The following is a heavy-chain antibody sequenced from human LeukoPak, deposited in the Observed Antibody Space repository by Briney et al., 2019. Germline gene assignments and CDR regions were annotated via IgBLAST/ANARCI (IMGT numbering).Heavy chain of an antibody. CDR3: ARERETGGNWNYRVGFDP. Sequence: ASVKVSCKASGYTFTTYYIHWVRQAPGQGLEWMGWINPNTGDTKYAQRFQGRVTMTRDTSISTAYMELSRLRSDDTAVYYCARERETGGNWNYRVGFDPWGQGTLVTVSS. J-gene: IGHJ5*02. V-gene: IGHV1-2*02. CDR1: GYTFTTYY. D-gene: IGHD1-7*01. CDR2: INPNTGDT.